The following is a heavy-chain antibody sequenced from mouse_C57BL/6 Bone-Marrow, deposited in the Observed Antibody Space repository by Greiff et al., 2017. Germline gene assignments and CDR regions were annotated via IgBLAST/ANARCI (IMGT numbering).Heavy chain of an antibody. CDR2: IRNKANNPAT. V-gene: IGHV6-6*01. D-gene: IGHD2-2*01. CDR3: TKKDGYGRGFAY. J-gene: IGHJ3*01. Sequence: EVQGVESGGGLVQPGGSMKLSCAASGFTFSDAWMDWVRQSPEQGLEWVAEIRNKANNPATYYAEYVKGRFTISKDDSKSSVYLQMSSLRAEDTGIYYCTKKDGYGRGFAYWGKGTLVTVSA. CDR1: GFTFSDAW.